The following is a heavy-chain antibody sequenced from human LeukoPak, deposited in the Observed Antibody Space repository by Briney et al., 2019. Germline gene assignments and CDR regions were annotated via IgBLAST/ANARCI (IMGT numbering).Heavy chain of an antibody. Sequence: SVKVSCKASRGTFSSYAISWVRQAPGQGLEWMGRIIPIFGTANYAQKFQGRDTITTDESTSTAYMELSSLRSEDTAVYYCARDSFRGYDSSGYYWEYFDYWGQGTLVTVSS. D-gene: IGHD3-22*01. CDR3: ARDSFRGYDSSGYYWEYFDY. V-gene: IGHV1-69*05. J-gene: IGHJ4*02. CDR1: RGTFSSYA. CDR2: IIPIFGTA.